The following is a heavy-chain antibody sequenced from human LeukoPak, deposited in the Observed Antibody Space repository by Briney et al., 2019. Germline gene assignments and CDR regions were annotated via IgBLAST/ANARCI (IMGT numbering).Heavy chain of an antibody. CDR2: IKSDGST. J-gene: IGHJ5*02. V-gene: IGHV3-74*01. CDR3: ARAVTYFYGSVTYDWFDP. Sequence: KAGGSLRLSCAASGFTFSSYEMNWVRQAPGKGLVWVSRIKSDGSTIYADSVKGRFTISRDNARNTLYLQMNSLRVEDTAMYYCARAVTYFYGSVTYDWFDPWGQGTLVTVSS. D-gene: IGHD3-10*01. CDR1: GFTFSSYE.